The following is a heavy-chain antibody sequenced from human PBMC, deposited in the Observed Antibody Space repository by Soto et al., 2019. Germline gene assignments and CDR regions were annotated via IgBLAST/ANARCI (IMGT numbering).Heavy chain of an antibody. V-gene: IGHV3-30*18. Sequence: QVQLVESGGGVVQPWRSLRLSCAASGFTFSSYGMHWVRQAPGKGLEWVAVISYDGSNKYYADSVKGRFTISRDNSKNTLYLQMYSLRAEDTAVYYCAKDHVLVPAAGPVDYWGQGTLVTVSS. CDR2: ISYDGSNK. CDR3: AKDHVLVPAAGPVDY. J-gene: IGHJ4*02. CDR1: GFTFSSYG. D-gene: IGHD2-2*01.